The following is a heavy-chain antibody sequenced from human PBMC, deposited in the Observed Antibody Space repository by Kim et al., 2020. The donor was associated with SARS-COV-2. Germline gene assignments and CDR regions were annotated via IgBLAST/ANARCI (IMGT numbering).Heavy chain of an antibody. CDR2: ISSSGSTI. D-gene: IGHD2-8*02. J-gene: IGHJ4*02. CDR1: GFTFSDYY. Sequence: GGSLRLSCAASGFTFSDYYMSWIRQAPGKGLEWVSYISSSGSTIYYADSVKGRFTISRDNAKNSLYLQMNSLRAEDTAVYYCARDQGLGYCTGGVCFRLRAGYFDYWGQGTLVTVSS. CDR3: ARDQGLGYCTGGVCFRLRAGYFDY. V-gene: IGHV3-11*01.